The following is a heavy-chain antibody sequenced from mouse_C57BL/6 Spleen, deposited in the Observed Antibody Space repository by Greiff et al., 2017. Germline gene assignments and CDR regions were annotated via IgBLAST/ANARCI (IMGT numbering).Heavy chain of an antibody. D-gene: IGHD1-1*01. CDR1: GFTFSSYG. V-gene: IGHV5-6*01. CDR2: ISSGGSYT. CDR3: ARHGGIPITTVSYYFDY. J-gene: IGHJ2*01. Sequence: EVKLMESGGDLVKPGGSLKLSCAASGFTFSSYGMSWVRQTPDKRLEWVATISSGGSYTYYPDSVKGRFTISRDNAKNTLYLQMSSLKSEDTAMYYCARHGGIPITTVSYYFDYWGQGTTLTVSS.